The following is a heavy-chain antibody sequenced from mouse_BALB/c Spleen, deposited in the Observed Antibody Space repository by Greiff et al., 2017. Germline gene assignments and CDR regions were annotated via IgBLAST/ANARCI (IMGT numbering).Heavy chain of an antibody. J-gene: IGHJ4*01. CDR2: IDPANGNT. CDR3: ALNYVGAMDY. V-gene: IGHV14-3*02. D-gene: IGHD2-1*01. CDR1: GFNIKDTY. Sequence: VQLQQSGAELVKPGASVKLSCTASGFNIKDTYMHWVKQRPEQGLEWIGRIDPANGNTKYDPKFQGKATITADTSSNTAYLQLSSLTSEDTAVYYCALNYVGAMDYWGQGTSFTVSS.